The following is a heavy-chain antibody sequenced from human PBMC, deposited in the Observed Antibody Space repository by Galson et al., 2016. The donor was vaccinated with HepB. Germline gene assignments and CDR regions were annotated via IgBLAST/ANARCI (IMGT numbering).Heavy chain of an antibody. CDR2: ISSSSFFI. CDR3: ARVAAKESWGNTILGVVSHGFDP. CDR1: GFTFSTYT. J-gene: IGHJ5*01. Sequence: SLRLSCAASGFTFSTYTMNWVRQAPGKGLEWVSSISSSSFFIYYADTMKGRFTISRDNANNSLYLQMNSLRAEDTAVYYCARVAAKESWGNTILGVVSHGFDPWGQGTLVTVSS. D-gene: IGHD3-3*01. V-gene: IGHV3-21*01.